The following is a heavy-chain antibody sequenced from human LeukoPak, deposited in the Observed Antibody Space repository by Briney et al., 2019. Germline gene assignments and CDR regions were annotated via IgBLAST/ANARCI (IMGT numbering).Heavy chain of an antibody. CDR2: MNPNSGNT. D-gene: IGHD3-10*01. Sequence: ASVKVSCKASGYTFTSYDINWVRQATGQGLEWMGWMNPNSGNTGYAQKFQGRVTITRNTSISTAYMELSSLRSEDTAVYYCARALPSFWRQYGSGSYPGLFDYWGQGTLVTVSS. CDR1: GYTFTSYD. V-gene: IGHV1-8*03. CDR3: ARALPSFWRQYGSGSYPGLFDY. J-gene: IGHJ4*02.